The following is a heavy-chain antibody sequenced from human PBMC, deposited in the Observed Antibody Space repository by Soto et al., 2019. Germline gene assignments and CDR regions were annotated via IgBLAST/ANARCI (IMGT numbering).Heavy chain of an antibody. D-gene: IGHD6-19*01. CDR2: ISYSWST. V-gene: IGHV4-31*03. Sequence: QVQLQESGPGLVRPSQTLSLTCTVSAGSISTINYYWSWIRQHPEKGLVWIGYISYSWSTFYHSSLTSRVTISLAPSKKQFSLTLPSVTAADTAVYSCARSAQWDGFDPWGQGTLVTVSS. CDR1: AGSISTINYY. CDR3: ARSAQWDGFDP. J-gene: IGHJ3*01.